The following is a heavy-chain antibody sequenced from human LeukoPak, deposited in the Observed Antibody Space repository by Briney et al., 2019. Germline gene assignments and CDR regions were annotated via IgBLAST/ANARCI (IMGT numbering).Heavy chain of an antibody. Sequence: PGGSLRLSCAASGFTFSSYGMHWVRQAPGKGLEWVAVIWYEGSNKYYADSVKGRFTISRDNSKNTLYLQMNSLRDEDTAVYYCARAQKPGYSSGWESRKRGPPGAYGMDVRGRGTTVTVS. CDR3: ARAQKPGYSSGWESRKRGPPGAYGMDV. D-gene: IGHD6-19*01. CDR1: GFTFSSYG. V-gene: IGHV3-33*01. J-gene: IGHJ6*02. CDR2: IWYEGSNK.